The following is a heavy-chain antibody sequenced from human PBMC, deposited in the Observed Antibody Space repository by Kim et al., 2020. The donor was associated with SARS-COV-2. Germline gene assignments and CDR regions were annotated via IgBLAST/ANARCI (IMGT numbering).Heavy chain of an antibody. V-gene: IGHV6-1*01. D-gene: IGHD7-27*01. CDR2: TYYRSKWYS. Sequence: SQTLSLTCTISGDSVSSNSAAWNWIRQSPSRGLEWLGRTYYRSKWYSDYAVSVKSRIIINPDTSKNQFSLQLKSVTPEDTAVYYCARDQTGDRPFDYWGQGTLVTVSS. J-gene: IGHJ4*02. CDR1: GDSVSSNSAA. CDR3: ARDQTGDRPFDY.